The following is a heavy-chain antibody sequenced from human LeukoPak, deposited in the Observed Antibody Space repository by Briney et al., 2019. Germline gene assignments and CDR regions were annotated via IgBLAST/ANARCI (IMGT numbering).Heavy chain of an antibody. CDR3: ARARRGSGYDFRPRRYYYYYMDV. J-gene: IGHJ6*03. CDR2: MNPNSGNT. Sequence: ASVKVSCKASGYTFTSYDINWVRQATGQGLEWMGWMNPNSGNTGYAQKFQGRVTMTRNTSISTAYMELSSLRSEDTAVYYCARARRGSGYDFRPRRYYYYYMDVWGKGTTVTVSS. CDR1: GYTFTSYD. V-gene: IGHV1-8*01. D-gene: IGHD5-12*01.